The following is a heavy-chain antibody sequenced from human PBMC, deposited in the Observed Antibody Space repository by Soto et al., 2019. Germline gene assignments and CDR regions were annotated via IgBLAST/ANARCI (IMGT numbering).Heavy chain of an antibody. CDR3: AKEGTAMVYGMDV. D-gene: IGHD5-18*01. V-gene: IGHV3-30*18. CDR2: ISYDGSNK. Sequence: LRLSCAASGFTFSSYGMHWVRQAPGKGLEWVAVISYDGSNKYYADSVKGRFTISRDNSKNTLYLQMNSLRAEDTAVYYCAKEGTAMVYGMDVWGQGTTVTVSS. J-gene: IGHJ6*02. CDR1: GFTFSSYG.